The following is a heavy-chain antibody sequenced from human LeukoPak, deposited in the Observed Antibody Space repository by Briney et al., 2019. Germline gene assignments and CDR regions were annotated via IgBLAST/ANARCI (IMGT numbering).Heavy chain of an antibody. CDR3: ARGPVAVAGLDVGDS. CDR2: IIPILGIA. CDR1: GGTFSSYA. Sequence: RGASVKVSCKASGGTFSSYAISWVRQAPGQGLEWMGRIIPILGIANYAQKFQGRVTITRDTSASTAYMELSSLRSEDTAVYYCARGPVAVAGLDVGDSWGQGTLVTVSS. V-gene: IGHV1-69*04. J-gene: IGHJ4*02. D-gene: IGHD6-19*01.